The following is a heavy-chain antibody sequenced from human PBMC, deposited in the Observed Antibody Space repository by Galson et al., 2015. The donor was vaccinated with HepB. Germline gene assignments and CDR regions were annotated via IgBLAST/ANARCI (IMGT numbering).Heavy chain of an antibody. V-gene: IGHV3-21*01. D-gene: IGHD5-18*01. CDR1: GFTFSSYS. J-gene: IGHJ6*02. CDR2: ISSSSSYI. Sequence: SLRLSCAASGFTFSSYSMNWVRQAPGKGLEWVSSISSSSSYIYYADSVKGRFTISRDNAKNSLYLQMNSLRAEDTAVYYCARESVQLWFEMGYYGMDVWGQGTTVTVSS. CDR3: ARESVQLWFEMGYYGMDV.